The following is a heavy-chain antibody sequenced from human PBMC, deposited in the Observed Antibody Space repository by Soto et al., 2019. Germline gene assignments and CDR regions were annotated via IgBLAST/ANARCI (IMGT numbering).Heavy chain of an antibody. D-gene: IGHD3-16*01. V-gene: IGHV1-18*01. J-gene: IGHJ4*02. CDR1: CYTFTSYG. CDR2: ISAYNGNT. CDR3: ARDAKLYDYVWGMYCDCRNDYYLPWYC. Sequence: ASVKVSCKASCYTFTSYGISWVRQAPGQGLEWMGWISAYNGNTNYAQKLQGRVTMTTDTSTSTAYMELRSLRSDDTAVYYCARDAKLYDYVWGMYCDCRNDYYLPWYCWGQGTLVPVSA.